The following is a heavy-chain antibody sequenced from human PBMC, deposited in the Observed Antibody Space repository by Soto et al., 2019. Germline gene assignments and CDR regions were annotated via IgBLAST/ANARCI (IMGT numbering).Heavy chain of an antibody. J-gene: IGHJ5*02. D-gene: IGHD2-2*02. CDR2: IYYSGST. CDR3: ARDSYCSSNSCYTSHTYNWFDT. V-gene: IGHV4-30-4*01. Sequence: SETLSLTCTVSGGSISSGDYYWSWIRQPPGKGLEWIGYIYYSGSTYYNPSLKSRVTISVDTSKNQFSLKLSSVTAADTAVYYCARDSYCSSNSCYTSHTYNWFDTWGQGTLVTVSS. CDR1: GGSISSGDYY.